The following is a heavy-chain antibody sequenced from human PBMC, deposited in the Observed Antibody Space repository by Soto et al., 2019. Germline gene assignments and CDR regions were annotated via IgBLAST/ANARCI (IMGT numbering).Heavy chain of an antibody. CDR2: INPSGGST. CDR1: GYTFTSYY. CDR3: ARDYYDSQIGVSYNYNWFDP. J-gene: IGHJ5*02. D-gene: IGHD3-22*01. Sequence: QVQLVQSGAEVKKPGASVKVSCKASGYTFTSYYMHWVRQAPGQGLEWMGIINPSGGSTSYAQKFPGGVTMTRDTSTSTVYMELSSLRSEDTAVYYCARDYYDSQIGVSYNYNWFDPWGQGTLVTVSS. V-gene: IGHV1-46*01.